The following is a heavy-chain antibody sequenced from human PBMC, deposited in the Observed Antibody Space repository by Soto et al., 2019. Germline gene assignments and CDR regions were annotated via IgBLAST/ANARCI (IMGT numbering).Heavy chain of an antibody. CDR1: GYTFTSYY. CDR3: ASEGIYVAVAGNLLAY. V-gene: IGHV1-46*03. J-gene: IGHJ4*02. CDR2: INPSGGST. Sequence: GASVKVSCKASGYTFTSYYMHWVRQAPGQGLEWMGIINPSGGSTSYAQKFQGRVTMTRDTSTSTVYMELSSLRSEDTAVYYCASEGIYVAVAGNLLAYWGQGTLVTVSS. D-gene: IGHD6-19*01.